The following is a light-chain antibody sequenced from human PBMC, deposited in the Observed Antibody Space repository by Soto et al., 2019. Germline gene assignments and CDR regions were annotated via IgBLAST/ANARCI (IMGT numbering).Light chain of an antibody. J-gene: IGKJ1*01. V-gene: IGKV1-5*01. CDR3: QQYTTYWT. Sequence: DIQMTQSPSTLPASVGGRVTITCRASQGISRWLSWYQQRPGKAPKLLIYDASTLHSGVSSRFSGSGSGTEFTLTISSLQPNDSATYYCQQYTTYWTFGQGTKVDI. CDR1: QGISRW. CDR2: DAS.